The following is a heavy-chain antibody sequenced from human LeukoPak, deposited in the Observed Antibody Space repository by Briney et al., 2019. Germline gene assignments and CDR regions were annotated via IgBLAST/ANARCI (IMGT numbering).Heavy chain of an antibody. V-gene: IGHV4-30-4*08. D-gene: IGHD2-2*01. CDR3: ARAVVVPAAIILDP. CDR2: IYYSGST. J-gene: IGHJ5*02. Sequence: PSETLSLTCTVSGGSISSSNYHWGWIRQPPGKGLEWIGYIYYSGSTYYNPSLKSRVTISVDTSKNQFSLKLSSVTAADTAVYYCARAVVVPAAIILDPWGQGTLVTVSS. CDR1: GGSISSSNYH.